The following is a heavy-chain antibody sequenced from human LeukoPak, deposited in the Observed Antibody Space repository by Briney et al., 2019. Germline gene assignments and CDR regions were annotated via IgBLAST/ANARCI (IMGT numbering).Heavy chain of an antibody. CDR2: IYYSGST. CDR1: GGSISSSSYY. D-gene: IGHD3-10*01. J-gene: IGHJ3*02. CDR3: ARHEVGEAFDI. Sequence: SETLSLTCTVSGGSISSSSYYWGWIRQPPGKGLEWIGSIYYSGSTYYNPSLKSRVTISVDTSKNQFSLKLSSVTAADTAVYYCARHEVGEAFDIWGQGTMVTVSS. V-gene: IGHV4-39*01.